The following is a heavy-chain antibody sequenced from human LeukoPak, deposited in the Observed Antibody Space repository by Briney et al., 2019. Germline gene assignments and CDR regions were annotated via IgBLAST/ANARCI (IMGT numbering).Heavy chain of an antibody. D-gene: IGHD3-10*01. CDR3: AKFSGRSSGSYLFS. Sequence: GGSLRLSCAASGFTFSTYGMHWVRQAPGKGLEWVAFILYDGSNKYYADSVKGRFTLSRDNSKNTLYLQMNSLRAEDTAVYYCAKFSGRSSGSYLFSWGQGTLVTVSS. V-gene: IGHV3-30*02. J-gene: IGHJ5*02. CDR2: ILYDGSNK. CDR1: GFTFSTYG.